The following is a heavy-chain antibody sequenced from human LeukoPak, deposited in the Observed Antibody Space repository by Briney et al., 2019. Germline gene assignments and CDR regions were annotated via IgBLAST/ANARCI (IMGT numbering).Heavy chain of an antibody. J-gene: IGHJ4*02. V-gene: IGHV3-53*04. CDR3: ARGNYGSGSYYPDY. CDR1: GFTVSSNY. Sequence: GGSLRLSCAASGFTVSSNYMSWVRQAPGKGLEWVSVIYSGGSTYYADSVKGRFTISGHNSKNTLYLQMNSLRAEDTAVYYCARGNYGSGSYYPDYWGQGTLVTVSS. D-gene: IGHD3-10*01. CDR2: IYSGGST.